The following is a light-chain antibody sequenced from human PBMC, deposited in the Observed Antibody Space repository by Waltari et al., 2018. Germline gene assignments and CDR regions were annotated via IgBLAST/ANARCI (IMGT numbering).Light chain of an antibody. V-gene: IGLV3-21*02. CDR1: NIGSKR. J-gene: IGLJ2*01. CDR3: QVWDRTADDVV. CDR2: DDS. Sequence: SYVLTQPPSVSVAPGQTARLIREGNNIGSKRVNWYKKKPGQAPVLVVYDDSDRPSGIPDRFSGSNSGSTATLTISRVEAGDEADYYCQVWDRTADDVVFGGGTKVNVL.